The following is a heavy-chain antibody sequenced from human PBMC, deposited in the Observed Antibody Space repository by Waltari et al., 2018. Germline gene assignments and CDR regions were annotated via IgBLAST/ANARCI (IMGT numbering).Heavy chain of an antibody. Sequence: QITLKESGPTLVKPTQTLTLTCTFSGFSLSTSGVGVGWIRQPPGKALEWLALIYWNDDKRYNPSLNSRLTIPKDTSKNQVVLTLTNMDPVATATYYCAHFEPDGIAAAGPWFAPWGQGTLVTVSS. CDR3: AHFEPDGIAAAGPWFAP. J-gene: IGHJ5*02. CDR1: GFSLSTSGVG. V-gene: IGHV2-5*01. D-gene: IGHD6-13*01. CDR2: IYWNDDK.